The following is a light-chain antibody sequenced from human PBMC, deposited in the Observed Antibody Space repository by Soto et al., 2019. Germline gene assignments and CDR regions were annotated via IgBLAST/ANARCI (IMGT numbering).Light chain of an antibody. CDR1: QSVSSY. V-gene: IGKV3D-15*01. CDR3: QQYNNWPRT. Sequence: EIVLTQSPATLSLSPGERATLSCRASQSVSSYLAWYQQKPGQAPRLLIYGASNRATGIPDRFSGSGSGTEFTLTISSLQSEDFAVYYCQQYNNWPRTFGQGTKVDIK. J-gene: IGKJ1*01. CDR2: GAS.